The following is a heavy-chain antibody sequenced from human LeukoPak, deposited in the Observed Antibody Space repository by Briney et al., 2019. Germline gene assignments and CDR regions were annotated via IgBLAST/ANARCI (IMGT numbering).Heavy chain of an antibody. CDR3: ARGLRRYSGSRTGMDV. CDR2: INHGGST. D-gene: IGHD6-13*01. V-gene: IGHV4-34*01. J-gene: IGHJ6*02. CDR1: GGSFSGYY. Sequence: SETLSLTCAVYGGSFSGYYWSWIRQPPGKGLEWIGEINHGGSTNYNPSLKSRVTISVDTSKNQFSLKLSSVTAADTAVYYCARGLRRYSGSRTGMDVWGQGTTVTVSS.